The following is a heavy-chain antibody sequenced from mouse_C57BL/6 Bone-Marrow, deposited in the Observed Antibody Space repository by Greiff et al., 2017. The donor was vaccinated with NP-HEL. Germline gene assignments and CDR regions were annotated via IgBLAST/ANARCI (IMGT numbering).Heavy chain of an antibody. CDR3: VRERNYGSSPYYFDY. V-gene: IGHV10-3*01. Sequence: EVHLVESGGGLVQPKGSLKLSCAASGFTFNTYAMHWVRQAPGKGLEWVARIRSKSSNYATYYADSVKDRFTISRDDSQSMLYLQMNNLKTEDTAMYYCVRERNYGSSPYYFDYWGQGTTLTVSS. CDR1: GFTFNTYA. D-gene: IGHD1-1*01. J-gene: IGHJ2*01. CDR2: IRSKSSNYAT.